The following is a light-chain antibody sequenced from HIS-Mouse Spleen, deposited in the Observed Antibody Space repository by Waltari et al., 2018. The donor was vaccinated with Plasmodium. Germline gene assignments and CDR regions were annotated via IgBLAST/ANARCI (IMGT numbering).Light chain of an antibody. CDR3: SSYAGSNNLV. CDR1: SSDVGGYHF. CDR2: EVS. Sequence: QSALTQPPSASGSPAQSVTISCPGTSSDVGGYHFVPWYQQHPGKAPKLMIYEVSKRPSGVPDRFSGSKSGNTASLTVSGLQAEDEADYYCSSYAGSNNLVFGGGTKLTVL. J-gene: IGLJ2*01. V-gene: IGLV2-8*01.